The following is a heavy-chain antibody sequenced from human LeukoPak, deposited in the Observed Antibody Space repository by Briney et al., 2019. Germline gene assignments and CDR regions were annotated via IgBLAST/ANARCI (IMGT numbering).Heavy chain of an antibody. CDR2: IKQDGSEK. CDR1: GFTSSRYW. J-gene: IGHJ4*02. CDR3: ARAPYCIGGSCRFDY. D-gene: IGHD2-15*01. Sequence: GGSLRLSCAVSGFTSSRYWMSWVRQAPGKGLEGVANIKQDGSEKYYVDSVKGRFTISRDNAKNSLYLQMNSLRAEDTAVYYCARAPYCIGGSCRFDYWGQGTLVTVSS. V-gene: IGHV3-7*03.